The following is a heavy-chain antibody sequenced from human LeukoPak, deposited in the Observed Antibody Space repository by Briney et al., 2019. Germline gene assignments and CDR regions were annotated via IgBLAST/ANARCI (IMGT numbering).Heavy chain of an antibody. CDR3: AKHFVIGGTRAFDY. CDR1: GFTFSSYG. D-gene: IGHD3-22*01. V-gene: IGHV3-30*18. Sequence: GGSLRLSCAASGFTFSSYGMHWVRQAPGKGLEWVAVISYDGSNKYYADSVKGRFTISRDNSKNTLYLQMNSLRAEDTAVYYCAKHFVIGGTRAFDYWGQGTLVTVSS. CDR2: ISYDGSNK. J-gene: IGHJ4*02.